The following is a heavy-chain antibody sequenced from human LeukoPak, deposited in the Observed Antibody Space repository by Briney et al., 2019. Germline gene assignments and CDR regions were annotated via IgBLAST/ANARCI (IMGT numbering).Heavy chain of an antibody. V-gene: IGHV4-61*08. J-gene: IGHJ4*02. D-gene: IGHD3-22*01. CDR2: IYYSGST. CDR3: ARVYYYDSSGYPPRFDY. CDR1: GDSVSGGSY. Sequence: SETLSLTCTVSGDSVSGGSYWGWIRQPPGKGLEWIGYIYYSGSTNYNPSLKSRVTISVDTSKKQFSLKLNSVTAADTAVYYCARVYYYDSSGYPPRFDYWGQGTLVTVSS.